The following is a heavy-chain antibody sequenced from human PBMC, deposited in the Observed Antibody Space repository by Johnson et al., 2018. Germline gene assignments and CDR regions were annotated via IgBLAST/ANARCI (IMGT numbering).Heavy chain of an antibody. D-gene: IGHD3-10*01. V-gene: IGHV1-69*12. CDR3: ARDPGGDSGNYGLDV. CDR2: IIPMFGTP. Sequence: QVQLVESGAEVKKPGSSXRVSCKASGGMFSTFAISWVRQAPGQGLEWIGGIIPMFGTPNYAQKFQGRVPITADESTSTAYMELSSLRCDDTAVYYVARDPGGDSGNYGLDVWGQGTTVTVSS. CDR1: GGMFSTFA. J-gene: IGHJ6*02.